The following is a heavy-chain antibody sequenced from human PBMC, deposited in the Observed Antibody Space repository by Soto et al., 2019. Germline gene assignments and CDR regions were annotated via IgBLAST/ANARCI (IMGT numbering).Heavy chain of an antibody. D-gene: IGHD3-10*01. V-gene: IGHV1-69*01. CDR3: ARVSYYGSGTYNGLGP. CDR1: GGTFRSYA. J-gene: IGHJ5*02. CDR2: IIPLFGTT. Sequence: VQLVQSWAEVKKPGSSVKVSCKASGGTFRSYALSWVRQAPGQGLEWLGGIIPLFGTTNYAQKFQGRVTITADESTSPAYIDLSSLRSDDTAVYYCARVSYYGSGTYNGLGPGGQGTLVTVYS.